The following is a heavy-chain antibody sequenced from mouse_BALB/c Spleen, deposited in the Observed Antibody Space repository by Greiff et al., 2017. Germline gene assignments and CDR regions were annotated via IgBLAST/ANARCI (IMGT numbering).Heavy chain of an antibody. J-gene: IGHJ3*01. Sequence: EVMLVESGGGLVQPKGSLKLSCAASGFTFNTYAMNWVRQAPGKGLEWVARIRSKSNNYATYYSVSVQDRFTISRDDSQNMLYLQKNNLKTEDTAMYYCVRRAYYGYAYWGQGTLVTVSA. D-gene: IGHD2-9*01. CDR3: VRRAYYGYAY. CDR1: GFTFNTYA. CDR2: IRSKSNNYAT. V-gene: IGHV10-1*01.